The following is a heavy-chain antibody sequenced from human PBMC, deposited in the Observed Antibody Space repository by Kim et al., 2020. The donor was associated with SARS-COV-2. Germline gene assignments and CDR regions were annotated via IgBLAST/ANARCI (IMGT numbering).Heavy chain of an antibody. CDR2: VKRNGDST. CDR1: GFTFNDYG. J-gene: IGHJ5*02. V-gene: IGHV3-20*01. D-gene: IGHD2-8*01. CDR3: ARVLMGEAIDL. Sequence: GGSLRLSCVVSGFTFNDYGMSWVRQAPGKGLEWVSGVKRNGDSTGYADSVKGRFTISRDNAKNSLYLQMNSLRAEDTALYHCARVLMGEAIDLWGQGILVPVSS.